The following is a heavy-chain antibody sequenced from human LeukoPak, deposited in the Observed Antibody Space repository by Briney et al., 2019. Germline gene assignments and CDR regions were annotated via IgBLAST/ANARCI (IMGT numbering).Heavy chain of an antibody. D-gene: IGHD3-16*02. CDR3: ARVAMITFGGVIVIPDPFDY. CDR1: GYTFTGYY. J-gene: IGHJ4*02. CDR2: INPNSGGT. V-gene: IGHV1-2*02. Sequence: ASVKVSCKASGYTFTGYYIHWVRQAPGQGLEWMGWINPNSGGTNYAQKFQGRVTMTRDTSISTAYMELSRLRSEDTAVYYCARVAMITFGGVIVIPDPFDYWGQGTLVTVSS.